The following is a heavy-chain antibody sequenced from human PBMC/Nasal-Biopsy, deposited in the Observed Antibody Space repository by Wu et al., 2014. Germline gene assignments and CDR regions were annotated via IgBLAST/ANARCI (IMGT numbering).Heavy chain of an antibody. D-gene: IGHD6-13*01. CDR3: ARDLGRSSWTYFDY. Sequence: LSLTCTVSGGSISSGVSYWTWIRQLPEKGLEWIGYISYSGNIYYNPSLKSRVTISRDTSKNQFALELSSVTAADTAVYYCARDLGRSSWTYFDYWGPGNPGHRLL. CDR1: GGSISSGVSY. V-gene: IGHV4-31*03. J-gene: IGHJ4*02. CDR2: ISYSGNI.